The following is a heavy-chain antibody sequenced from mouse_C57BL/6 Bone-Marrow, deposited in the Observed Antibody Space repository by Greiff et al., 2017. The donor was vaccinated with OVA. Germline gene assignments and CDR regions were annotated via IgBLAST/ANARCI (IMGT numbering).Heavy chain of an antibody. V-gene: IGHV5-15*01. Sequence: EVHLVESGGGLVQPGGSLKLSCAASGFTFSDYGMAWVRQAPRKGPEWVAFISNLAYSIYYADTVTGRFIISRENAKNTLYLEMSSLRSEDTAMYYCARGTAQATWFAYWGQGTLVTVSA. CDR1: GFTFSDYG. D-gene: IGHD3-2*02. CDR3: ARGTAQATWFAY. CDR2: ISNLAYSI. J-gene: IGHJ3*01.